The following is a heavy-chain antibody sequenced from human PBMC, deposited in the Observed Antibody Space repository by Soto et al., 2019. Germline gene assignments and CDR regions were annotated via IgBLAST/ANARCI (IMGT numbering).Heavy chain of an antibody. D-gene: IGHD6-13*01. V-gene: IGHV4-59*01. Sequence: PSETLSLTCTVSGGSISSYYWSWIRQPPGMGLEWIGYIYYTGNTNYSPSLKSRVTISVDTSKNQFSLKLSSVTAADTAVYYCAREIPAAAAANWFDPWGQGTLVTVSS. CDR2: IYYTGNT. J-gene: IGHJ5*02. CDR1: GGSISSYY. CDR3: AREIPAAAAANWFDP.